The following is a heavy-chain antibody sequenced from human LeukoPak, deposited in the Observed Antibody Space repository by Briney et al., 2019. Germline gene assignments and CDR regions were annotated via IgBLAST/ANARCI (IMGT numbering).Heavy chain of an antibody. CDR2: IYYSGST. D-gene: IGHD3-22*01. CDR3: ARHPTQTYYYDSSGYRGAFDI. CDR1: GGSISSGGYY. J-gene: IGHJ3*02. Sequence: SETLSLTCTVSGGSISSGGYYRSWIRQHPGKGLEWIGYIYYSGSTNYNPSLKSRVTISVDTSKNQFSLKLSSVTAADTAVYYCARHPTQTYYYDSSGYRGAFDIWGQGTMVTVSS. V-gene: IGHV4-61*08.